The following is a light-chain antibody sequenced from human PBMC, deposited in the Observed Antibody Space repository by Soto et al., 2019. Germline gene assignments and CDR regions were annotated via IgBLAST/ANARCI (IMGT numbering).Light chain of an antibody. Sequence: QSVLTQPASVSGSPGQSITISCTGTSSVVGSYNLVSWYQQHPGKAPKLMIYEGSKRPSGVSNRFSGSKSGNTASLTISGHQAEDEADYYCCSYAGSSTYVFGTGTKVTVL. J-gene: IGLJ1*01. CDR2: EGS. V-gene: IGLV2-23*01. CDR1: SSVVGSYNL. CDR3: CSYAGSSTYV.